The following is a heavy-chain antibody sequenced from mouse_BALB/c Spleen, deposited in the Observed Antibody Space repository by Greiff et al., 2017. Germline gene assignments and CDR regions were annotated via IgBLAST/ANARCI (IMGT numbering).Heavy chain of an antibody. D-gene: IGHD1-1*01. Sequence: LQQPGAELVKPGASVKMSCKASGYTFTSYNMHWVKQTPGQGLEWIGAIYPGNGDTSYNQKFKGKATLTADKSSSTAYMQLSSLTSEDSAVYYCASSTYYYGSSLFDYWGQGTTLTVSS. V-gene: IGHV1-12*01. CDR1: GYTFTSYN. CDR3: ASSTYYYGSSLFDY. J-gene: IGHJ2*01. CDR2: IYPGNGDT.